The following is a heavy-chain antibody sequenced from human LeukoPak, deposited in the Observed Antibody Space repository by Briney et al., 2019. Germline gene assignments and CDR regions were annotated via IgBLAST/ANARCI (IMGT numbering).Heavy chain of an antibody. V-gene: IGHV4-39*01. CDR2: IYYSGST. CDR3: ARGGIQLWSTLAY. Sequence: SETLSLTCTVSGGSISSSSYYWGWLRQPPGKGLEWIGSIYYSGSTYYNPSLKSRVTISVDTSKNQFSLKLSSVTAADTAVYYCARGGIQLWSTLAYWGQGTLVTVSS. D-gene: IGHD5-18*01. J-gene: IGHJ4*02. CDR1: GGSISSSSYY.